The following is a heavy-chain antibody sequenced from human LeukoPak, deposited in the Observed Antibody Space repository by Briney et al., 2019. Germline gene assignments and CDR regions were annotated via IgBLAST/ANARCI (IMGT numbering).Heavy chain of an antibody. Sequence: GGSLRLSCAASGFTFSDYWMSWVRQAPAKGPEWVANIKQDGSDKYYLDSVKGRFTISRDNAKNALYLQMNSLRAEDTAVYYCARVSLGGVIVIRPFDYWGQGTLVTVSS. J-gene: IGHJ4*02. D-gene: IGHD3-16*02. CDR3: ARVSLGGVIVIRPFDY. V-gene: IGHV3-7*01. CDR2: IKQDGSDK. CDR1: GFTFSDYW.